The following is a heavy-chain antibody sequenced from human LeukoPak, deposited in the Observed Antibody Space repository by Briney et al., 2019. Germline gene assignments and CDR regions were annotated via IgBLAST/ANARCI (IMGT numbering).Heavy chain of an antibody. V-gene: IGHV3-15*01. CDR1: GFTFSNAW. D-gene: IGHD1-26*01. Sequence: PGGSLRLSCAASGFTFSNAWMSWVRQAPGKGLEWVGRIKSKTDGGTTDYAAPVKGRFTNSRDDSKNTLYLQMNSLRAEDTAVYYCAKARRPSTTKRLQPDYWGQGTLVTVSS. J-gene: IGHJ4*02. CDR2: IKSKTDGGTT. CDR3: AKARRPSTTKRLQPDY.